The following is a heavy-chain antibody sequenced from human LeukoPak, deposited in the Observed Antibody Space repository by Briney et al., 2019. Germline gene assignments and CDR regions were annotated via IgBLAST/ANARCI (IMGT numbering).Heavy chain of an antibody. CDR3: ATGGSGWLY. Sequence: GESLKISCKGSGYSFTTYWISWVRQMPGKGLEWMGRIDPSGSSTDYSPSFQGHVTISADKSTSTAYLQWSSLKASDTAMYYCATGGSGWLYWGQGTLVTVSS. D-gene: IGHD6-19*01. CDR2: IDPSGSST. J-gene: IGHJ4*02. V-gene: IGHV5-10-1*01. CDR1: GYSFTTYW.